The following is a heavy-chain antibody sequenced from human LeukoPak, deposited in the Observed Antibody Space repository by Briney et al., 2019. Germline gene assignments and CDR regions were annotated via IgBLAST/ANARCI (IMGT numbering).Heavy chain of an antibody. CDR2: ISAYNGNT. Sequence: GASVKVSCKASGYTFTSYGISWVRQAPGQGLEWMGWISAYNGNTNYAQKLQGRVTMTTDTSTSTAYMELRSLRSDDTAVYYCASSPFSSGRPPSFDYWGQGTLVTVSS. J-gene: IGHJ4*02. CDR3: ASSPFSSGRPPSFDY. CDR1: GYTFTSYG. V-gene: IGHV1-18*01. D-gene: IGHD6-19*01.